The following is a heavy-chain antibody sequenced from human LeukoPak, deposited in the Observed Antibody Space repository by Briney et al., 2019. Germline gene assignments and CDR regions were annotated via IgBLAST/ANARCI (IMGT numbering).Heavy chain of an antibody. Sequence: KPSETLSLTCTVSGGSISSYYWSWIRQPPGKGLEWIGEINHSGSTNYNPSLKSRVTISVDTSKNQFSLKLSSVTAADTAVYYCARGTRASVYYYGSGRTPRFYYFDYWGQGTLVTVSS. CDR2: INHSGST. J-gene: IGHJ4*02. V-gene: IGHV4-34*01. D-gene: IGHD3-10*01. CDR3: ARGTRASVYYYGSGRTPRFYYFDY. CDR1: GGSISSYY.